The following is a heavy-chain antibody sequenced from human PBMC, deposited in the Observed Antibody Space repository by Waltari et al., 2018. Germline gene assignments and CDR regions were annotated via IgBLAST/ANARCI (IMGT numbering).Heavy chain of an antibody. CDR1: GYSISSGYY. CDR3: ARDTPAPRITGATSVDY. CDR2: IFHSGIT. V-gene: IGHV4-38-2*02. J-gene: IGHJ4*02. Sequence: QVQLQESGPGLVKPSETLSLTCSVSGYSISSGYYWGWIRRHPGKGLEWIGSIFHSGITFYNPSLKSRVTISVDTSKNQFSLKLSSVTAADTAVYYCARDTPAPRITGATSVDYWGQGTLVTVSS. D-gene: IGHD1-20*01.